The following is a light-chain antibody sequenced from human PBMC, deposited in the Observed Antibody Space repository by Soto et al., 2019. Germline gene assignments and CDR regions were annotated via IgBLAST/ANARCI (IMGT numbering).Light chain of an antibody. CDR1: SSSIERNT. Sequence: QSVLTQPPSASGTPGQRVTISCSGDSSSIERNTVSWYQQLPGMAPKLLIYLNSRRPSGVPDRFSGSKSVTSASLAISGLQYEDEAEYSCATWDDSLNLLYLFGTGTKLTVL. J-gene: IGLJ1*01. CDR3: ATWDDSLNLLYL. V-gene: IGLV1-44*01. CDR2: LNS.